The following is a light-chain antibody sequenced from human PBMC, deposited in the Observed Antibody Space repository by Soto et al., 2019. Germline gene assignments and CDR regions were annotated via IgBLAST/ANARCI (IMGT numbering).Light chain of an antibody. CDR2: RNN. J-gene: IGLJ2*01. CDR3: AAWDDSLSGDVV. Sequence: QSVLTQPPSASGTPGQRVTISCSGSSSNIGSNYVYWHQQLPGTAPKLLIYRNNQRPSGVPDRFSGSKSGTSASLAISGLRSEDEADYYCAAWDDSLSGDVVFGGGTKLTVL. V-gene: IGLV1-47*01. CDR1: SSNIGSNY.